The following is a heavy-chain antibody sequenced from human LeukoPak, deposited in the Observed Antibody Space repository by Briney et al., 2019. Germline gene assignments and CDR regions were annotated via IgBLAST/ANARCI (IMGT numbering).Heavy chain of an antibody. CDR2: IRYDGSNK. CDR1: GFTFSSYG. J-gene: IGHJ5*02. Sequence: GGSLRLSCAASGFTFSSYGMHWVRQAPGKGLEWVAFIRYDGSNKYYADSVKGRFTISRDNYKNTLHLQMNSLRAEDTAVYYCAKDWESKSSGWLTRNWFDPWGQGTLVTVSS. D-gene: IGHD6-19*01. CDR3: AKDWESKSSGWLTRNWFDP. V-gene: IGHV3-30*02.